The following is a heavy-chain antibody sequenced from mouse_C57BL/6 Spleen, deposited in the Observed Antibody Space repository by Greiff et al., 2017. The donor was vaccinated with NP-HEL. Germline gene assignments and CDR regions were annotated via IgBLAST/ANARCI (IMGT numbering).Heavy chain of an antibody. CDR1: GFNITDYY. D-gene: IGHD1-1*01. Sequence: VQLQQSGAELVKPGASVKLSCTASGFNITDYYMHWVKQRPEQGLEWIGRIDPEDGETKYAPKFTGKATITAATSSNTAYLQLSSLTSEDTAVYYCARYYGGSFDYWGQGTTLTVSS. CDR2: IDPEDGET. CDR3: ARYYGGSFDY. J-gene: IGHJ2*01. V-gene: IGHV14-2*01.